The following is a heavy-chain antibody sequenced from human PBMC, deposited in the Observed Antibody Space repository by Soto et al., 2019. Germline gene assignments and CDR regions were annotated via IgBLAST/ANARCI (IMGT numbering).Heavy chain of an antibody. J-gene: IGHJ3*02. CDR3: ATGTEFGWLDNPNHALEI. V-gene: IGHV3-48*01. D-gene: IGHD3-9*01. CDR2: INSAGSII. Sequence: EVPLVQSGGALVQPGGSLRLSCAASGFTPSRLSMNWVRQAPGKGLEWISYINSAGSIIYYADSVKGLFTISRDNAKNSLDMQMNSLRAEDTAVYYFATGTEFGWLDNPNHALEIWGQGTMVTV. CDR1: GFTPSRLS.